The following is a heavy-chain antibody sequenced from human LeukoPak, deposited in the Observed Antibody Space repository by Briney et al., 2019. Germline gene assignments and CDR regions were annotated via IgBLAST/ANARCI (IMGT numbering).Heavy chain of an antibody. CDR1: GFTFSTYG. Sequence: GGSLRLSCAASGFTFSTYGMHWVRQAPGKWLEWVAFVRYDGSKKYYTNSVTGRFTISRDNSKNTLYLQMNSLRAEDTAVYYCARGSGVDVPGDAFDIWGQGTMVTVSS. D-gene: IGHD3-10*01. V-gene: IGHV3-30*02. CDR2: VRYDGSKK. J-gene: IGHJ3*02. CDR3: ARGSGVDVPGDAFDI.